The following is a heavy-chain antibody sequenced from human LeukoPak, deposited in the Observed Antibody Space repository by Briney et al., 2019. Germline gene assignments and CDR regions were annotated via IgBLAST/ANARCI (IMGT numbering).Heavy chain of an antibody. V-gene: IGHV3-11*01. CDR2: ISSSCSTI. CDR3: ARDSGYCSSTSCSPSDAFDI. J-gene: IGHJ3*02. D-gene: IGHD2-2*01. Sequence: GGSLRLSCAVSGLTFSDYYMSWVRQAPGKGLEWVSYISSSCSTIYYADSVEGRFTISRDNAKNSLYLQMNSLRAEDTAVYYCARDSGYCSSTSCSPSDAFDIWGQGTMGTVS. CDR1: GLTFSDYY.